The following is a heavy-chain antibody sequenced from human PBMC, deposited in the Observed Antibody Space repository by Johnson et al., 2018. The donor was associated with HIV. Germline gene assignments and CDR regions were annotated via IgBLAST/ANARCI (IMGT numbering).Heavy chain of an antibody. CDR3: AKDNDVLQQLVVGSGDAFDI. V-gene: IGHV3-9*01. J-gene: IGHJ3*02. CDR1: GFTFDDYA. D-gene: IGHD6-13*01. CDR2: ISWNSGSI. Sequence: LVESGGGVVQPGRSLRLSCAASGFTFDDYAMHWVRQAPGKGLEWVSGISWNSGSIGYADSVKGRFTISRDNAKNSLYLQMNSLRAEDTALYYCAKDNDVLQQLVVGSGDAFDIWGQGTMVTVSS.